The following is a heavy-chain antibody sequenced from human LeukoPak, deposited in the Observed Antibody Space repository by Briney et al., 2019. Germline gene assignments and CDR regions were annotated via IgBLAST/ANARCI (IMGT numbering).Heavy chain of an antibody. CDR1: GFTFSSYG. Sequence: GGSLRLSCAASGFTFSSYGMHWVRQAPGKGLEWVAVISYDGSNKYYADSVKGRFTISRDNSKNTLYLQMNSLRAEDTAVYYCAKEGEQWLVIDYWGQGTLVTVSS. V-gene: IGHV3-30*18. D-gene: IGHD6-19*01. CDR2: ISYDGSNK. J-gene: IGHJ4*02. CDR3: AKEGEQWLVIDY.